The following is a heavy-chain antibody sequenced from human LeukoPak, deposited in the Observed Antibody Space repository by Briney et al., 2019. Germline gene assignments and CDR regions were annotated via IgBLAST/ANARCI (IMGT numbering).Heavy chain of an antibody. V-gene: IGHV3-66*01. CDR1: GFTVSSNY. J-gene: IGHJ3*02. CDR3: TSVTDDAFDI. CDR2: IYSGGST. D-gene: IGHD1-20*01. Sequence: GGSLRLSCAASGFTVSSNYMSWVRQAPGKGLEWVSVIYSGGSTYYADSVKGRFTISRDNSKNTLYLQMNSLRAEDTAVYYCTSVTDDAFDIWGQGTMVTVSS.